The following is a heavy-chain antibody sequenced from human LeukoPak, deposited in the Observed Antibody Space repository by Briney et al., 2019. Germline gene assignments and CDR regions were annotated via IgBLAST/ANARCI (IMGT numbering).Heavy chain of an antibody. CDR2: ISGSGGST. D-gene: IGHD4-23*01. Sequence: PGGSLRLSCAASGFTFSSYAMSWVRQAPGKGLEWVSAISGSGGSTYYADSVKGRFTISRDNSKNTLYLQMNSLRAEDTAVYYCATHLFHYDYGGNFAERPNDAFDIWGQGTMVTVSS. J-gene: IGHJ3*02. CDR3: ATHLFHYDYGGNFAERPNDAFDI. V-gene: IGHV3-23*01. CDR1: GFTFSSYA.